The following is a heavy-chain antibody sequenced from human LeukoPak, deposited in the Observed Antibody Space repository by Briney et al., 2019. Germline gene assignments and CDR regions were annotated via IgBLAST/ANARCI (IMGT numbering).Heavy chain of an antibody. J-gene: IGHJ5*02. CDR1: GFTFTTYA. Sequence: PGGSLRLSCAASGFTFTTYAMTWVRQAPGKGLEWVSAISGSGDNTYYADSVKGRFTISRDNSENTLYLQMNSLRVDDTAVYYCAKDRLDPWAQGTLVTVSS. CDR2: ISGSGDNT. CDR3: AKDRLDP. V-gene: IGHV3-23*01.